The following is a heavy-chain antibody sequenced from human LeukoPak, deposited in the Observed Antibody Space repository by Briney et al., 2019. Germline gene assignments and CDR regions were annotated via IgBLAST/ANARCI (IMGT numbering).Heavy chain of an antibody. D-gene: IGHD4/OR15-4a*01. Sequence: GGSLRLSCAASGFSFSFSSMNWVRQAPGKGLEWVPSINSGSDHKHYAGSVKGRFTVSRDNAKNSLYLQMNSLRVEDTAVYYCVRIPNGANFPNWFDPWGQGTLVTVSS. J-gene: IGHJ5*02. CDR1: GFSFSFSS. V-gene: IGHV3-21*01. CDR2: INSGSDHK. CDR3: VRIPNGANFPNWFDP.